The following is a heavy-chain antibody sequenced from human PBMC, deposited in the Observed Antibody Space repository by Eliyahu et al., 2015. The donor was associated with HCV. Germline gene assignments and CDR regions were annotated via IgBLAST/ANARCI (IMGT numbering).Heavy chain of an antibody. D-gene: IGHD3-3*01. CDR2: ISYDGSNK. J-gene: IGHJ6*03. CDR1: GFXFXSYG. V-gene: IGHV3-30*18. CDR3: AKDGLRFLEWSYYMDV. Sequence: QVQLVESGGGVVQPGRSLRLSCAASGFXFXSYGMHWVRQAPGKGLEWVAVISYDGSNKYYADSVKGRFTISRDNSKNTLYLQMNSLRAEDTAVYYCAKDGLRFLEWSYYMDVWGKGTTVTVSS.